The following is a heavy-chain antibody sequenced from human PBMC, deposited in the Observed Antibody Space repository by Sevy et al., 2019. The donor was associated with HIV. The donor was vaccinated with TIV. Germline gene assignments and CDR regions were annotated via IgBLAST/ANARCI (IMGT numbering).Heavy chain of an antibody. J-gene: IGHJ4*02. CDR1: GFTFSSYG. Sequence: GGYLRLSCAASGFTFSSYGMHWVRQAPGKGLEWVAFIRYDGSNKYYADSVKGRFTISRDNSKNTLYLQMNSLRAEDTAVYYCAKDRRSSGWYQYFDYWGQGTLVTVSS. V-gene: IGHV3-30*02. CDR3: AKDRRSSGWYQYFDY. D-gene: IGHD6-19*01. CDR2: IRYDGSNK.